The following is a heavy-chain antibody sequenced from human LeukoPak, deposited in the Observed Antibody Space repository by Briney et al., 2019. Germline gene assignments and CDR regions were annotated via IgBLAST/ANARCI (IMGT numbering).Heavy chain of an antibody. J-gene: IGHJ6*04. CDR1: GFTFSSYE. V-gene: IGHV3-48*03. Sequence: GGSLRLSCAASGFTFSSYEMNWVRQAPGKGPEWVSYISSSGSTIYYADSVKGRFTISRDNAKNSLYLQMNSLRAEDTAVYYCARGEDDILTGYYYYYGMDVWGKGTTVTVSS. CDR3: ARGEDDILTGYYYYYGMDV. CDR2: ISSSGSTI. D-gene: IGHD3-9*01.